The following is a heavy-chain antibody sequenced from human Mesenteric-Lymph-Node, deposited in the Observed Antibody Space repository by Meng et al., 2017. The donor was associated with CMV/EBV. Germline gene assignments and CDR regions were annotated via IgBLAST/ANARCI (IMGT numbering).Heavy chain of an antibody. D-gene: IGHD2-2*01. J-gene: IGHJ4*02. CDR3: AREKWEYQLLYYFDY. V-gene: IGHV1-18*01. CDR2: ISAYNGNT. Sequence: ASVKVSCKAFGYTFTSYGISWARQAPGQGLEWMGWISAYNGNTNYAQKLQGRVTMTTDTSTSTAYMELRSLRSDDTAVYYCAREKWEYQLLYYFDYWGQGTLVTVSS. CDR1: GYTFTSYG.